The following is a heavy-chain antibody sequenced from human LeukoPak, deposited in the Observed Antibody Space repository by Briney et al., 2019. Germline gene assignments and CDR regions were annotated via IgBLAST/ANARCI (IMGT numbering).Heavy chain of an antibody. CDR2: TSFDGANK. CDR3: AKDRWLGGWYPIFDS. D-gene: IGHD6-19*01. CDR1: GFTFSTFV. V-gene: IGHV3-30*18. J-gene: IGHJ4*02. Sequence: GGSLRLSCARSGFTFSTFVFHWVRQAPGKGLGWVAVTSFDGANKYYADSVKGRFTISRDNSKNTLYLKINSLRAEDTAVYYCAKDRWLGGWYPIFDSWGQGTLVTVSS.